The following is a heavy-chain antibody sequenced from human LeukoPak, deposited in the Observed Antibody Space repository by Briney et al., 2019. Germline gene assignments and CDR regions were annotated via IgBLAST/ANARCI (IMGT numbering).Heavy chain of an antibody. CDR3: ARSMVTRPYGMDV. J-gene: IGHJ6*02. V-gene: IGHV4-30-2*01. CDR1: GGSISSGGYS. CDR2: IYHSGTT. Sequence: SETLSLTCAVSGGSISSGGYSWSWIRQPPGKGLEWIAYIYHSGTTYYNLSLKSRATISVDRSKNQFSLKLSSVTAADTAVYYCARSMVTRPYGMDVWGQGTTVTVS. D-gene: IGHD4-17*01.